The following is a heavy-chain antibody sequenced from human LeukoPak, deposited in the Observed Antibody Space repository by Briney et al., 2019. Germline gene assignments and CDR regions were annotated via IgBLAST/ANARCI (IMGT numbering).Heavy chain of an antibody. J-gene: IGHJ4*02. V-gene: IGHV4-59*08. CDR3: ARRGLNRQNFDY. CDR2: IHYSGST. Sequence: SQTLSLACTVSADSINNNYWGWIRQPPGKELECIGYIHYSGSTNYNPSLKSRVTISIDTSKNQFSLKLNSVTAADTAVYYCARRGLNRQNFDYWGQGTLVTVSS. D-gene: IGHD3-16*01. CDR1: ADSINNNY.